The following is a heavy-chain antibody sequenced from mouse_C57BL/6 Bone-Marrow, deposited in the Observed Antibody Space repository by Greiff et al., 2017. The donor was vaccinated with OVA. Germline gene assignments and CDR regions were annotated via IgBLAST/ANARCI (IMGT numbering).Heavy chain of an antibody. CDR1: GFTFSSYA. CDR3: ARDDYVAY. Sequence: EVQVVESGGGLVKPGGSLKLSCAASGFTFSSYAMSWVRQTPEKRLEWVATISDGGSYTYYPDNVKGRFTISRDNAKNNLYLQMSHLKSEDTAMYYCARDDYVAYWGQGTLVTVSA. D-gene: IGHD2-4*01. V-gene: IGHV5-4*01. J-gene: IGHJ3*01. CDR2: ISDGGSYT.